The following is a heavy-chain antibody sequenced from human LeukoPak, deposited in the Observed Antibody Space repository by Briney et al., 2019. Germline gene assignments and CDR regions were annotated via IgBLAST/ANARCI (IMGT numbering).Heavy chain of an antibody. J-gene: IGHJ4*02. D-gene: IGHD5-12*01. CDR3: ARDYSDYAFDS. V-gene: IGHV4-39*02. CDR2: IYYSGST. Sequence: SETLSLACFVSGGSISSSTYYWGWIRQPPGQGLDWIGNIYYSGSTYYNPSLKSRVTISVDTSKNQFSLKLTSVTAADTAVYYCARDYSDYAFDSWGQGTLVTVSS. CDR1: GGSISSSTYY.